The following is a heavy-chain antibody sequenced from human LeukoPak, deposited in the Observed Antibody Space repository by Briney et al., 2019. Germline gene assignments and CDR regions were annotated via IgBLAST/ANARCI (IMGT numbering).Heavy chain of an antibody. D-gene: IGHD6-19*01. V-gene: IGHV3-48*01. CDR2: ISSSSSLI. J-gene: IGHJ4*02. Sequence: PGGSLRLSCAASGFTFSNYGMNWVRQAPGKGLEWISYISSSSSLIYYADSVKGRFTISRDNSKNTLFLQMNSLRGEDTAVYYCARGSVAVAGPFEYWGQGTLGTVSS. CDR3: ARGSVAVAGPFEY. CDR1: GFTFSNYG.